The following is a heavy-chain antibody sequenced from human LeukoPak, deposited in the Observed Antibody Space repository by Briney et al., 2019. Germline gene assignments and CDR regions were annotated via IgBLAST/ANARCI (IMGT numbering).Heavy chain of an antibody. Sequence: GGSLRFSCAASGFTFSSYSMNWVRQAPGKGLEWVSSISSSSSYIYYADSVKGRFTISRDNAKNSLYLQMNSLRAEDTAVYYCARGKRRDIVVVPAAMGYWGQGTLVTVSS. J-gene: IGHJ4*02. CDR2: ISSSSSYI. CDR1: GFTFSSYS. D-gene: IGHD2-2*01. CDR3: ARGKRRDIVVVPAAMGY. V-gene: IGHV3-21*01.